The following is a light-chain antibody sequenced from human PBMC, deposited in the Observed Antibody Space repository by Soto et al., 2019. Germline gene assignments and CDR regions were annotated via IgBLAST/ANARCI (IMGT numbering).Light chain of an antibody. J-gene: IGLJ1*01. CDR1: SSDIGAYDY. CDR2: EVN. V-gene: IGLV2-14*01. CDR3: LSFTTTSTHV. Sequence: QSALTQPASLSGSPGQSITISCTGTSSDIGAYDYVSWFQQHPGKAPKLMISEVNNRPSGVSNRFSGSKSGNTAYLTISGLQLEEEPEYFRLSFTTTSTHVFGTGTKVTV.